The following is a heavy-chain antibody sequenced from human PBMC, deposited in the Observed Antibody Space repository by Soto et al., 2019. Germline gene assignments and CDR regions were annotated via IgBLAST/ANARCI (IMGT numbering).Heavy chain of an antibody. CDR3: ARDSNTAPYYYYGMDV. CDR2: ISAYNGNT. D-gene: IGHD5-18*01. J-gene: IGHJ6*04. CDR1: GYTFTSYG. V-gene: IGHV1-18*04. Sequence: QVQLVQSGAEVKKPGASVKVSCKASGYTFTSYGISWVRQAPGQGLEWMGWISAYNGNTNYAQKLQGRVPVTTDTSTSTAYMELRSLRSDDTAVYYCARDSNTAPYYYYGMDVWGKGTTVTVSS.